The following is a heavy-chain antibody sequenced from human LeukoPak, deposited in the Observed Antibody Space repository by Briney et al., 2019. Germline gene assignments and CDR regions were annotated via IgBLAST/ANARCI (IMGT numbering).Heavy chain of an antibody. CDR1: GFTFSNYA. V-gene: IGHV3-23*01. CDR2: IDGSATDT. CDR3: AKDFYGSGSYYTVAFDI. D-gene: IGHD3-10*01. Sequence: GGSLRLSCAASGFTFSNYAMTWVRQAPGKGLEWVSSIDGSATDTYYADSVKGRFTISRDNSRNTQYLQMNSLRAEDTAVYYCAKDFYGSGSYYTVAFDIWGQGTVVTVS. J-gene: IGHJ3*02.